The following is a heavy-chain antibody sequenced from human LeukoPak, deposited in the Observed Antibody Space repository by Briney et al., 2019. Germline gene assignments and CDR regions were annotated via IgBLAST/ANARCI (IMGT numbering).Heavy chain of an antibody. CDR1: GFTFNDYA. CDR2: ISGDGGST. Sequence: GGSLRLSCAASGFTFNDYAMHWVRQAPGKGLEWVSLISGDGGSTYYADSVKGRFTISRDNSKNSLYLQMNSLRTEDTALYYCAKDIPYTNWGWLANWGQGTLVTVSS. V-gene: IGHV3-43*02. J-gene: IGHJ4*02. CDR3: AKDIPYTNWGWLAN. D-gene: IGHD6-19*01.